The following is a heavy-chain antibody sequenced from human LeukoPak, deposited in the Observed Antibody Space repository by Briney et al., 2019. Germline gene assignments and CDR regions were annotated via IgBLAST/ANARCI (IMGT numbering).Heavy chain of an antibody. J-gene: IGHJ4*02. CDR1: GGSISSSSYY. CDR3: ARGDCSGGSCYLFDY. Sequence: SSETLSLTCTVSGGSISSSSYYWGWIRQPPGKGLEWIGSIYYSGSTYYNPSLKSRVTISVDTSKNQFSLKLSSVTAADTAVYYCARGDCSGGSCYLFDYWAQGALVTVSS. V-gene: IGHV4-39*01. D-gene: IGHD2-15*01. CDR2: IYYSGST.